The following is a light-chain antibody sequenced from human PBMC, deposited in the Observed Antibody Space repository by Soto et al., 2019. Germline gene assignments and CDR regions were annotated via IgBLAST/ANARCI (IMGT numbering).Light chain of an antibody. CDR1: HDITSY. CDR3: QKCDYLPI. J-gene: IGKJ3*01. CDR2: DAS. V-gene: IGKV1-33*01. Sequence: DIQMTQSPSSLSASVGDRVTITCQASHDITSYLNWYQHKPGKAPKLLIYDASILEAGLPSRFSGSGSGTDLSFTISSLQPEDVATYYCQKCDYLPIFGPGTTVDFK.